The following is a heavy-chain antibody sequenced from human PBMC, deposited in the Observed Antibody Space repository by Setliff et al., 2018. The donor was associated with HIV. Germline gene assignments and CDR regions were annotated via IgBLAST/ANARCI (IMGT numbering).Heavy chain of an antibody. CDR3: ARDLNVWIVSLWFDP. Sequence: ASVKVSCKASGGTFSSYAISWVRQAPGQRLEWMGWINAGNGDTKYSQKFQGRVTITRDTFASTAYMELSSLRSEDTAVYYCARDLNVWIVSLWFDPWGQGTLVTVSS. CDR1: GGTFSSYA. V-gene: IGHV1-3*01. J-gene: IGHJ5*02. D-gene: IGHD3-16*01. CDR2: INAGNGDT.